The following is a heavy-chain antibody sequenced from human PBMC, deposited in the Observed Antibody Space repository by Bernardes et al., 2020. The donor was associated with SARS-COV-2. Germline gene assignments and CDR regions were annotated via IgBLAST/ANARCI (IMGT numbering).Heavy chain of an antibody. Sequence: GGSLRLSCAASGFTFSSYDMHWVRQATGKGLEWVSAIGTAGDTYYPGSVKGRFTISRENAKNSLYLQMNSLRAGDTAVYYCARAGRFLHYFDYWGQGTLVTVSS. CDR3: ARAGRFLHYFDY. CDR2: IGTAGDT. D-gene: IGHD2-15*01. V-gene: IGHV3-13*04. J-gene: IGHJ4*02. CDR1: GFTFSSYD.